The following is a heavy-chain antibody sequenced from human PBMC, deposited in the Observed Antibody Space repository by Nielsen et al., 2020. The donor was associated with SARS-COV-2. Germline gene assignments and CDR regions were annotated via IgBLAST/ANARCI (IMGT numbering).Heavy chain of an antibody. D-gene: IGHD6-6*01. CDR1: GGSISSGGYY. Sequence: SETLSLTCTVSGGSISSGGYYWSWIRQHPGKGLEWIGYIYYSGSTYYNPSLKSRVTISVDTSKNQFSLKLSSVTAADTAVYYCARDIAAREDYYYYYMDVWGKGTTVTVSS. J-gene: IGHJ6*03. CDR3: ARDIAAREDYYYYYMDV. CDR2: IYYSGST. V-gene: IGHV4-31*03.